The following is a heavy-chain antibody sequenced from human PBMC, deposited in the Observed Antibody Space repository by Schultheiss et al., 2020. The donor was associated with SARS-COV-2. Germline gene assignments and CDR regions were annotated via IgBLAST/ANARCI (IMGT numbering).Heavy chain of an antibody. CDR2: IWYDGSNK. Sequence: GGSLRLSCAASGFTFSSYGMHWVRQAPGKGLEWVAVIWYDGSNKYYADSVKGRFTISRDNAKSSLYLQMNSLRAEDTAVYYCARDIDRIVGASDAFDIWGQGTMVTVSS. V-gene: IGHV3-33*01. J-gene: IGHJ3*02. D-gene: IGHD1-26*01. CDR3: ARDIDRIVGASDAFDI. CDR1: GFTFSSYG.